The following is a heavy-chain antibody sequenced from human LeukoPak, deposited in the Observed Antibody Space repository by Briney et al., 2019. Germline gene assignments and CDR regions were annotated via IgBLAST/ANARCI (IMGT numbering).Heavy chain of an antibody. CDR2: IKQDGSEK. V-gene: IGHV3-7*03. Sequence: GGSLRLSCAASGFTFSSYWMSWVRQAPGKGLEWVANIKQDGSEKYYVDSVKGRFTISRDSAKNSLYLQMNSLRAEDTAVYYCARAYSSGWYFHYFDYWGQGTLVTVSS. D-gene: IGHD6-19*01. CDR3: ARAYSSGWYFHYFDY. J-gene: IGHJ4*02. CDR1: GFTFSSYW.